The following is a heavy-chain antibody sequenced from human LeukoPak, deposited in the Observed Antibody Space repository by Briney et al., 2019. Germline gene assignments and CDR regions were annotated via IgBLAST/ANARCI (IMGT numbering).Heavy chain of an antibody. CDR1: GFTFRSYG. CDR3: ARETRGHYYDSSGPDH. J-gene: IGHJ5*02. D-gene: IGHD3-22*01. CDR2: ISSSDSST. Sequence: GGSLRLSCAASGFTFRSYGMNWVRQAPGKGLEWVSYISSSDSSTHYADSVKGRFTISRDNAKNSLYLQMNSLRVEDMGVYYCARETRGHYYDSSGPDHWGQGTLVTVSS. V-gene: IGHV3-48*03.